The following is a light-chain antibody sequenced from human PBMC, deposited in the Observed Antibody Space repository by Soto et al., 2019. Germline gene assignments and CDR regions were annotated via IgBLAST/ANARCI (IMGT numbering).Light chain of an antibody. J-gene: IGKJ5*01. V-gene: IGKV3-15*01. CDR3: QQYNNWPTIT. Sequence: ELPITQSPAAPSVPPGGRPTLSCRASQSVSSNLAWYQQKPRQAPRLLLYGASTRATGIPATFSGSGSGTEFTLTTSSLQPEDFAVYYCQQYNNWPTITFGQGTKLDIK. CDR1: QSVSSN. CDR2: GAS.